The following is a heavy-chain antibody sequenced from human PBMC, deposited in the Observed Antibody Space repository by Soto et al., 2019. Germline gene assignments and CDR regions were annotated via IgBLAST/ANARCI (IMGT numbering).Heavy chain of an antibody. D-gene: IGHD6-13*01. Sequence: GASVKVSCKASGGTFSSYAISWVRQAPGQGLEWMGGIIPIFGTANYAQKFQGRVTITADESTSTAYMELSSLRSEDTAVYYCAGVTQQQLVRYYYYGMDVWGQGTTVTV. CDR1: GGTFSSYA. J-gene: IGHJ6*02. CDR2: IIPIFGTA. V-gene: IGHV1-69*13. CDR3: AGVTQQQLVRYYYYGMDV.